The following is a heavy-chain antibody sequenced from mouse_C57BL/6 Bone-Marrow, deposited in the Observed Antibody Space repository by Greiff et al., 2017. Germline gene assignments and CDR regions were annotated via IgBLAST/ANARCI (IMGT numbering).Heavy chain of an antibody. D-gene: IGHD4-1*01. CDR3: ARSKNWDSWFAY. Sequence: VQLQQSGAELVRPGTSVKVSCTASGYAFTNYLIEWVKQRPGQGLEWIGVINPGSGGTNYHEKFKGKATLTADKSSSTAYLQLSSLTSEDSAVYFCARSKNWDSWFAYWGQGTLVTVSA. CDR2: INPGSGGT. V-gene: IGHV1-54*01. J-gene: IGHJ3*01. CDR1: GYAFTNYL.